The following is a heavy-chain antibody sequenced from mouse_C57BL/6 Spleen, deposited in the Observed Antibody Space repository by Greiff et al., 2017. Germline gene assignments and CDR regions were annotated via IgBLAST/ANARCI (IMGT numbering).Heavy chain of an antibody. D-gene: IGHD1-1*01. CDR1: GFTFSSYG. CDR2: ISSGGSYT. CDR3: ARHLINTVDYAMDY. V-gene: IGHV5-6*01. Sequence: EVKLVESGGDLVKPGGSLKLSCAASGFTFSSYGMSWVRQTPDKRLEWVATISSGGSYTYYPDSVKGRFTISRDNDKNTLYLQMSSLKSEDTAMYYCARHLINTVDYAMDYWGQGTSVTVSS. J-gene: IGHJ4*01.